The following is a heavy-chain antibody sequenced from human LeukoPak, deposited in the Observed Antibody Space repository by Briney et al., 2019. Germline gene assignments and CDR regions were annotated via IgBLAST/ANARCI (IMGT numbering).Heavy chain of an antibody. V-gene: IGHV1-18*04. CDR1: GYTFTNNF. Sequence: ASVKVSCKASGYTFTNNFMHWVRQAPGQGLEWLGWISTYDDNIKYAQSLQGRLTLTIDTSTSTAYMELRSLTSDDTAVYYCARETYSNILTGTDYWGPGTLVTVSS. D-gene: IGHD3-9*01. CDR2: ISTYDDNI. CDR3: ARETYSNILTGTDY. J-gene: IGHJ4*02.